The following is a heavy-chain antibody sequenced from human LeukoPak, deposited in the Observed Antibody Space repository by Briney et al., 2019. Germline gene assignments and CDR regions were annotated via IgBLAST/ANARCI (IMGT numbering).Heavy chain of an antibody. CDR2: IWYDGSNK. CDR1: GFTFSSYW. V-gene: IGHV3-33*08. D-gene: IGHD2-21*01. Sequence: PGGSLRLSCAASGFTFSSYWMHWVRQAPGKGLEWVAVIWYDGSNKYYADSVKGRFTISRDNSKNTLYLQMNSLRAEDTAVYYCARDGGGSGIQYYFDYWGQGTLVTVSS. J-gene: IGHJ4*02. CDR3: ARDGGGSGIQYYFDY.